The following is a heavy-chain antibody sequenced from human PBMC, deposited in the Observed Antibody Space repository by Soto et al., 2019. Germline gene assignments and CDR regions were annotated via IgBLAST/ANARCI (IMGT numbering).Heavy chain of an antibody. J-gene: IGHJ6*02. CDR3: AKAYTHIVLMVYATPSDYYYGMDV. Sequence: PGGSLRLSCAASGFTFTNYAMGWVRQAPGKGLEWVSAISSRGSSTYYADSVKGRFTISRDNSQNTLYLQMNSLRDEDTAVYYCAKAYTHIVLMVYATPSDYYYGMDVWGQGTTVTVSS. CDR1: GFTFTNYA. CDR2: ISSRGSST. D-gene: IGHD2-8*01. V-gene: IGHV3-23*01.